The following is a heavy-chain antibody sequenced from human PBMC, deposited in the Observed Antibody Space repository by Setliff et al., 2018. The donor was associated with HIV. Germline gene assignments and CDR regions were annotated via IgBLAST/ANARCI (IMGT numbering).Heavy chain of an antibody. CDR2: FDPQDGET. Sequence: GASVKVSCKVSGYTLTEVSMHWVRQAPKKGLEWMGYFDPQDGETVHAQKFQGRVTLTESTSTAYMELSSLRSEDTAVYYCARLMTADYYDTSGYFQHWGLGTLVTVSS. CDR3: ARLMTADYYDTSGYFQH. CDR1: GYTLTEVS. V-gene: IGHV1-24*01. J-gene: IGHJ1*01. D-gene: IGHD3-22*01.